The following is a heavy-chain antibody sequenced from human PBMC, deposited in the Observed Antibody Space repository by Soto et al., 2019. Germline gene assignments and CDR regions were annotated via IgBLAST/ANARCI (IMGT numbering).Heavy chain of an antibody. CDR2: ISGSGGST. V-gene: IGHV3-23*01. J-gene: IGHJ3*02. CDR1: GFTFSSYA. D-gene: IGHD6-13*01. Sequence: EVQLLESGGGLVQPGGSLRLSCAASGFTFSSYAMSWVRQAPGKGLEWVSAISGSGGSTYYADSVKGRFTISRDNSKNTLYLKMNSLRADDTAVYYCAKIPHSSSWYLDAFDIWGQGTMVTVSS. CDR3: AKIPHSSSWYLDAFDI.